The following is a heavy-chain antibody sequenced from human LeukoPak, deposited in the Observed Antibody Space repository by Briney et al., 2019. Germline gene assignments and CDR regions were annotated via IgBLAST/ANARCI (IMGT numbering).Heavy chain of an antibody. CDR1: SGSISSYY. J-gene: IGHJ4*02. V-gene: IGHV4-59*01. D-gene: IGHD2-21*02. CDR2: IYYSGST. CDR3: ARVGYCGGDCYPFDY. Sequence: PSETLSLTCTVSSGSISSYYWSWIRQPPGKGLEWIGYIYYSGSTNYNPSLKSRVTISVGTSKNHFSLKLTSVTAADTAVYYCARVGYCGGDCYPFDYWGQGTLTTISS.